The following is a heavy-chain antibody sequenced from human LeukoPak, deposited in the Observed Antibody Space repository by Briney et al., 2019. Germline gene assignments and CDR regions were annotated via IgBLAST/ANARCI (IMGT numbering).Heavy chain of an antibody. CDR3: ARVQRAAAAIPGGSYNWFDP. CDR2: INSDGSST. Sequence: GGSLRLSCAASGFIFSDYWMHWVRQAPGKGLVWVSRINSDGSSTSHADSVKGRFTISRDDAKNTLYLQMNSLRAEDTAVYYCARVQRAAAAIPGGSYNWFDPWGQGTLVTVSS. CDR1: GFIFSDYW. J-gene: IGHJ5*02. V-gene: IGHV3-74*01. D-gene: IGHD6-13*01.